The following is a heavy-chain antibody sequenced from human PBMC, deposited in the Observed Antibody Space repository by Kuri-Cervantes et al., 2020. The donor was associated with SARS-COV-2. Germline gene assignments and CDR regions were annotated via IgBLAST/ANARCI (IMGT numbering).Heavy chain of an antibody. CDR1: GGSISSGGYY. CDR3: ARVGVVPAAINYGMDV. D-gene: IGHD2-2*01. J-gene: IGHJ6*02. Sequence: SETLSLTCTVSGGSISSGGYYWSWIRQHPGKGLEWIGYIYYSGSTYYNPSLKSRVTISVDRSKNQFSLKLSSVTAADTAVYYCARVGVVPAAINYGMDVWGQGTTVTVSS. V-gene: IGHV4-31*03. CDR2: IYYSGST.